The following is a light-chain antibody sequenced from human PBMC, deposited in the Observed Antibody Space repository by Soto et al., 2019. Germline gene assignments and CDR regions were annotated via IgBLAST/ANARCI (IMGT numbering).Light chain of an antibody. CDR1: QNITSY. CDR3: QQSYSTPRT. V-gene: IGKV1-39*01. Sequence: DIQMTQSPSSLSASVGDRVTITCRAPQNITSYLNWYQHKPGKAPKLLIFAASSLQSGVPSRFSGSGSGTDFSLTISSLQPEDFVTYYCQQSYSTPRTFGQGTKVEIK. J-gene: IGKJ1*01. CDR2: AAS.